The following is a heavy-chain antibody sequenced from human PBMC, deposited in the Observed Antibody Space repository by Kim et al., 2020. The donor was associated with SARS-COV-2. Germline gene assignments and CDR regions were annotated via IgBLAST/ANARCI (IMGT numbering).Heavy chain of an antibody. J-gene: IGHJ1*01. CDR2: IYWDDDK. V-gene: IGHV2-5*02. Sequence: SGPTLVKPTQTLTLTCTFSGFSLSTSGVGVGWIRQPPGKALQWLALIYWDDDKRYSPSLKSRLTITKDTSKNQVVLTMTNMDPVDTATYYCAHSGNYYDSSGYTQPANEYFQHWRQGTLVTVSS. CDR3: AHSGNYYDSSGYTQPANEYFQH. CDR1: GFSLSTSGVG. D-gene: IGHD3-22*01.